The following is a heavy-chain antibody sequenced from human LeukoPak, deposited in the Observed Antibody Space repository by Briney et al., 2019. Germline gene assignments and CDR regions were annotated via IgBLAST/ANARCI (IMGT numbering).Heavy chain of an antibody. D-gene: IGHD2-15*01. CDR1: GYTLTELS. Sequence: ASVKVSCKVSGYTLTELSMHWVRQAPGKGLEWMGGFDPEDGETIYAQKFQGRVTMTEDTSTDTAYMELSSLRSEDTAVYYCATNRRYCSGGSCFLVYFDYWGQGTLVTVSS. J-gene: IGHJ4*02. CDR3: ATNRRYCSGGSCFLVYFDY. V-gene: IGHV1-24*01. CDR2: FDPEDGET.